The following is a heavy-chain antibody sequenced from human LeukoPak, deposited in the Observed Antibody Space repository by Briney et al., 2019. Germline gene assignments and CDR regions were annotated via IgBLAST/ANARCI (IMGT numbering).Heavy chain of an antibody. Sequence: SGPTLVNPTQTLTLTCTFSGLSLSTSGVGVGWIRQPPGKALEWLALIYWDDDKRYSPSLKRRLTITKDTSKIQVVLTMTNVDPVDTATYYCAHSSSSGSDAFDIWGQGTMVTVSS. V-gene: IGHV2-5*02. D-gene: IGHD6-19*01. CDR2: IYWDDDK. CDR1: GLSLSTSGVG. J-gene: IGHJ3*02. CDR3: AHSSSSGSDAFDI.